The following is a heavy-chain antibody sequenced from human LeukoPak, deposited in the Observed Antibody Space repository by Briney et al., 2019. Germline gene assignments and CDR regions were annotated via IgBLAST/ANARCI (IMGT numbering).Heavy chain of an antibody. D-gene: IGHD6-19*01. CDR3: ASSIAVAGSFDY. CDR2: IYYSGST. CDR1: GGSISSYY. Sequence: SETLSLTSTVSGGSISSYYWSWIRQPPGKGLEWIGYIYYSGSTNYNPSLKSRVTISVDTSKNQFSLKLSSVTAADTAVYYCASSIAVAGSFDYWGQGTLVTVSS. J-gene: IGHJ4*02. V-gene: IGHV4-59*08.